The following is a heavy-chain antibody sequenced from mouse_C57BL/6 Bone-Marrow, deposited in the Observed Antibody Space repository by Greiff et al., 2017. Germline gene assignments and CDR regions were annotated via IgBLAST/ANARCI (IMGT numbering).Heavy chain of an antibody. CDR2: IYPGSGNT. V-gene: IGHV1-55*01. Sequence: VQLQQPGAELVKPGASVTMSCKASGYTFTSYWITWVKQRPGQGLEWIGDIYPGSGNTNYNEKFKSKTTLTIDTSSSTAYMQLSSLTSEDSAVYYCARKHDYWGQGTTLTVSS. CDR1: GYTFTSYW. CDR3: ARKHDY. J-gene: IGHJ2*01.